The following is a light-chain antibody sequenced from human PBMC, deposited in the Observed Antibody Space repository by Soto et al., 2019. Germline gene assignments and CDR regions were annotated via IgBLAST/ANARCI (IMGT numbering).Light chain of an antibody. CDR3: QHRSNWPLT. V-gene: IGKV3-11*01. J-gene: IGKJ4*01. CDR2: DAS. Sequence: EIVLTQSPATLSLSPGERATLSCRASQSVSGYLAWYKQKPGQAPRLLIYDASSRATGIPARVSGSGSGTEFTLTISSLEPEDFEVYYCQHRSNWPLTFGGGTKVDIK. CDR1: QSVSGY.